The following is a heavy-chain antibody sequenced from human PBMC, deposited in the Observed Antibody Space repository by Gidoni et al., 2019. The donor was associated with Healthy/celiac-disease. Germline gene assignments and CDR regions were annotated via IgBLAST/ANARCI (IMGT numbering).Heavy chain of an antibody. CDR3: ARGAPYYYDSSGYPFDY. Sequence: QVQLVPSGAEVQKPGSSVKVSCKAYGGTFSSCAISWVRQAPGQGLEWRGGIIPIFGTANYAQKFQGRVTITADKSTSTAYMELSSLRSEDTAVYACARGAPYYYDSSGYPFDYWGQGTLVTVSS. D-gene: IGHD3-22*01. V-gene: IGHV1-69*06. CDR1: GGTFSSCA. J-gene: IGHJ4*02. CDR2: IIPIFGTA.